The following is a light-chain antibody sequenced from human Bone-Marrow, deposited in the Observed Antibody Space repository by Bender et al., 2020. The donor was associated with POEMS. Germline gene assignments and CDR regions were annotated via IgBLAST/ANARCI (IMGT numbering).Light chain of an antibody. V-gene: IGLV2-14*03. Sequence: SALTQPASVSGSPGQSITISCTGTSSDVGDDFFVSWYQQHPGKAPKLLISDVSHRPSGVSNRFSGSKSGNTASLTIAGLQAEDEAEYYCSSDTASSTRWVFGGGTKLTVL. CDR1: SSDVGDDFF. J-gene: IGLJ3*02. CDR3: SSDTASSTRWV. CDR2: DVS.